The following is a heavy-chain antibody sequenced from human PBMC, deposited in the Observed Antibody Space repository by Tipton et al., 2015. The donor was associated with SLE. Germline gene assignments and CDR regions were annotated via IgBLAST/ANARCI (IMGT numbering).Heavy chain of an antibody. J-gene: IGHJ6*03. D-gene: IGHD1-1*01. CDR1: GGSFSGKY. Sequence: LRLSCAVYGGSFSGKYWRWVRQPPGKGVGWVGGNKHSGNTNYNPSLKSRVTISVDTSKNQFSLRLSSVTAADTAVYYCARAPGLERSYYYYYYMDVWGKGTTVTVSS. CDR2: NKHSGNT. CDR3: ARAPGLERSYYYYYYMDV. V-gene: IGHV4-34*01.